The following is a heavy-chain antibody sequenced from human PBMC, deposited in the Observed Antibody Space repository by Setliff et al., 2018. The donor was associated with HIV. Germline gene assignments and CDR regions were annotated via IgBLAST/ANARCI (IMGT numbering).Heavy chain of an antibody. Sequence: LSLTCTVSGDSIGDYYWNWIRQPAGKGLEWLGRIHSNGNTNFNPSLKSRINMSVDMSKNQVSMKLTSVTAADTALYYCARGRKAVGDWFDPWGQGIQVTVSS. CDR1: GDSIGDYY. CDR3: ARGRKAVGDWFDP. J-gene: IGHJ5*02. V-gene: IGHV4-4*07. D-gene: IGHD1-26*01. CDR2: IHSNGNT.